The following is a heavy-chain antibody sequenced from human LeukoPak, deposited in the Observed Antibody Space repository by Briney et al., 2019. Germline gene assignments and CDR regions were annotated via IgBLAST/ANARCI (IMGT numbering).Heavy chain of an antibody. CDR2: ISSSSSII. D-gene: IGHD6-13*01. V-gene: IGHV3-11*01. CDR3: VRDHTRLGYSSIWHYFDS. J-gene: IGHJ4*02. Sequence: AGGSLRLSCAASGFTSSDYYMSWIRQAPGKGLEWIPYISSSSSIIYYADSVKGRFTISRDNAKSSLYLQMNSLTAEDTAVYYCVRDHTRLGYSSIWHYFDSWGQGTLVIVSS. CDR1: GFTSSDYY.